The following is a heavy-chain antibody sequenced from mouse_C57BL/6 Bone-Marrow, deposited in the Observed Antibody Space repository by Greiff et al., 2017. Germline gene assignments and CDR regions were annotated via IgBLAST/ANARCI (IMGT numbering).Heavy chain of an antibody. Sequence: EVKLMESGGDLVKPGGSLKLSCAASGFTFSSYGMSWVRQTPDKRLEWVATISSCGSYTYYPDSVKGRFTITRDNAKNTLYLQMSSLKSEDTAMYYCERQGVYYGMDEWGQGTSVTVSS. CDR3: ERQGVYYGMDE. J-gene: IGHJ4*01. CDR1: GFTFSSYG. CDR2: ISSCGSYT. V-gene: IGHV5-6*01.